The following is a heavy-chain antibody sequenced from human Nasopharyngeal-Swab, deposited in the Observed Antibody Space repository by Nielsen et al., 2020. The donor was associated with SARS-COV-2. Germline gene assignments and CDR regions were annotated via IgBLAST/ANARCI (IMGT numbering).Heavy chain of an antibody. CDR2: IWNDGGNK. CDR3: ARAGALSAGTPTSWIDY. J-gene: IGHJ4*02. V-gene: IGHV3-33*01. D-gene: IGHD1-7*01. CDR1: GFTFTTYG. Sequence: GESLKISCATSGFTFTTYGMHWVRQSLGKGLEWVAVIWNDGGNKYYADSVKGRFTISRDNSMNTLYLQMSSLRAEDTAVYYCARAGALSAGTPTSWIDYWGQGTLVTVSS.